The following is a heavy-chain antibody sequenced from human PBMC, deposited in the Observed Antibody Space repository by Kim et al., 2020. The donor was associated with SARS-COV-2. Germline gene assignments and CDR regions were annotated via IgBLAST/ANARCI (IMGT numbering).Heavy chain of an antibody. CDR3: VREGLSRDYL. CDR2: IKQGGSEG. J-gene: IGHJ1*01. V-gene: IGHV3-7*01. D-gene: IGHD4-17*01. CDR1: GFTFSNYW. Sequence: GGSLRLSCAASGFTFSNYWMSWVRQAPGKGLVWVANIKQGGSEGDYADSVKGRFTISRDNAKNSLYLQMNSLRAEDTALYFCVREGLSRDYLWGKGFLV.